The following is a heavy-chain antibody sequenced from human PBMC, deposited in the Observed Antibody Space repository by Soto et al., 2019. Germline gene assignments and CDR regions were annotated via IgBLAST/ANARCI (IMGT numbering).Heavy chain of an antibody. D-gene: IGHD3-16*01. CDR1: GASVSSNTAT. Sequence: QTLSLTCAISGASVSSNTATWNWIRQSPSRGLEWLGRTYYRSKWYTDYAVSVKSRITINPDTSKNQYSLQLNSVTPEDTAVYFCARDQGALNSWGQGTLITVSS. V-gene: IGHV6-1*01. J-gene: IGHJ4*02. CDR3: ARDQGALNS. CDR2: TYYRSKWYT.